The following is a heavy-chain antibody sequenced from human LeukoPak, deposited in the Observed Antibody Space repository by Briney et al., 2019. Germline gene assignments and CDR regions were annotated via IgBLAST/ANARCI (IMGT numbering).Heavy chain of an antibody. J-gene: IGHJ4*02. D-gene: IGHD3-10*01. CDR2: MNPNSGNT. CDR3: ARGTYYYGSGSYYMPVAFDY. V-gene: IGHV1-8*01. CDR1: GYTFTNYD. Sequence: ASVTVSFTSSGYTFTNYDSNWVGQAAGQGGEGVGWMNPNSGNTGYAQKFQGRVTMTRNTSISTAYMELSSLRYQATAVYYCARGTYYYGSGSYYMPVAFDYWGQGTLVTVS.